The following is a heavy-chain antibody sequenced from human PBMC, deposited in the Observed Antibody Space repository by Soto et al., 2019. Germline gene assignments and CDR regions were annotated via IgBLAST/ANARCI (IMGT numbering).Heavy chain of an antibody. J-gene: IGHJ6*03. CDR3: AKDIVLVPAAMQRRYYYYMDV. D-gene: IGHD2-2*01. V-gene: IGHV3-30*18. Sequence: GGSLRLSCAASGFTFSSYGMHWVRQAPGKGLEWVAVISYDGSNKYYADSVKGRFTISRDNSKNTLYLQMNSLRAEDTAVYYCAKDIVLVPAAMQRRYYYYMDVWGKGTTVTVSS. CDR1: GFTFSSYG. CDR2: ISYDGSNK.